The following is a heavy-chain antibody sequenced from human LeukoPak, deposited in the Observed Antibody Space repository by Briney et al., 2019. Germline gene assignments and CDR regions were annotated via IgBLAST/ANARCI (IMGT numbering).Heavy chain of an antibody. Sequence: GGSLRLSCAASGFTLSSYAMSWVRQAPGKGLEWVSAISGSGGSTYYADSVKGRFTISRDNSKNTLYLQMNSLRAEDTAVYYCASLQLPAAYYFDYWGQGTLVTVSS. D-gene: IGHD2-2*01. V-gene: IGHV3-23*01. CDR3: ASLQLPAAYYFDY. CDR2: ISGSGGST. J-gene: IGHJ4*02. CDR1: GFTLSSYA.